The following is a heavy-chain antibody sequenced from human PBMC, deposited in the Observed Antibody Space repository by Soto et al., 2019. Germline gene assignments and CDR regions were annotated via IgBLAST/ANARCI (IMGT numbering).Heavy chain of an antibody. D-gene: IGHD2-2*01. CDR1: GYTFTSHD. Sequence: QVQLVQSGAEVKKPGASVKVSCKASGYTFTSHDINWMRQATGQGLEGMGWMNPNSGHTNYAQKFQGRVTMTRDKYISTAYVELTNLRSEDTAIYYCASDMSTTWGQGTLVTVSS. CDR3: ASDMSTT. J-gene: IGHJ4*02. CDR2: MNPNSGHT. V-gene: IGHV1-8*01.